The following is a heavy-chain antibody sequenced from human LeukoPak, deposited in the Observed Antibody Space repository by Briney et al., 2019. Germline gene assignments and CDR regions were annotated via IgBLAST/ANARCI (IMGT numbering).Heavy chain of an antibody. Sequence: GGSLRLSCAASGFTFSSYSVNWVRQAPGKGLEWVSFISSSSTYIYYADSVKGRFTISRDNAKNSLYLQMNSLRAEDTAVYYCARDRYSSDVQYYFDYWGQGTLVTVSS. V-gene: IGHV3-21*01. CDR1: GFTFSSYS. D-gene: IGHD6-19*01. J-gene: IGHJ4*02. CDR2: ISSSSTYI. CDR3: ARDRYSSDVQYYFDY.